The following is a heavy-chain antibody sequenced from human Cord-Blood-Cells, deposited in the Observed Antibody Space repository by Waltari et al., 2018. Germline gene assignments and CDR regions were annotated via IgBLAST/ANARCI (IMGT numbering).Heavy chain of an antibody. D-gene: IGHD2-15*01. CDR2: ISGSGGST. J-gene: IGHJ3*02. CDR3: AKDRGLWWELDAFDI. CDR1: GFTFSRYA. V-gene: IGHV3-23*01. Sequence: EVQLLESGGGLVQPGGSLRLSCADSGFTFSRYAMSWVRQAPGKGLEWVSAISGSGGSTYYADSVKGRFTISRDNSKNTLYLQMNSLRAEDTAVYYCAKDRGLWWELDAFDIWGQGTMVTVSS.